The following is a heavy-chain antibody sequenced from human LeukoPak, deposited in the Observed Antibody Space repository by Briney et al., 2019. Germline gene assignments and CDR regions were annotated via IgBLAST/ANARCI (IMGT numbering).Heavy chain of an antibody. CDR3: AKDDYVWGSYRYSPDY. J-gene: IGHJ4*02. D-gene: IGHD3-16*02. CDR2: ISGSGGST. V-gene: IGHV3-23*01. Sequence: GGSLRLSCAASGFTFSSYGMNWVRQAPGKGLEWVSAISGSGGSTYYADSVKGRFTISRDNSKNTLYLQMNSLRAEDTAVYYCAKDDYVWGSYRYSPDYWGQGTLVTVSS. CDR1: GFTFSSYG.